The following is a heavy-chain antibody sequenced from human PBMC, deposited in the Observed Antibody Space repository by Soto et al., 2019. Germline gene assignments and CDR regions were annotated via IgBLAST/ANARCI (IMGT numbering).Heavy chain of an antibody. V-gene: IGHV1-69*02. Sequence: QVQLVQSGAEVKKPGSSVKVSCKASGGTFSRYTISWVRQAPGQGLEWMGRIIPILGIANYAQKFQGRVTITADKSTSTAYMELSSLRSEDTAVYYCANLMVYAPNDYWGQGTLVTVSS. D-gene: IGHD2-8*01. CDR3: ANLMVYAPNDY. CDR2: IIPILGIA. CDR1: GGTFSRYT. J-gene: IGHJ4*02.